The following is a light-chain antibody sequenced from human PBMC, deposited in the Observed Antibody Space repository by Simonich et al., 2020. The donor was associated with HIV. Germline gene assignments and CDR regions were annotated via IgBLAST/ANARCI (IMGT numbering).Light chain of an antibody. CDR3: QQYNKWPPWT. CDR1: QSVSSN. Sequence: EIVMTQSPATLSVSPGERATLSCRASQSVSSNLAWYQQKPGQAPRRLIYGASTRATGISARFSGSGSGTEFTLTISSLQSEDFAVYYCQQYNKWPPWTFGQGTKVEI. J-gene: IGKJ1*01. V-gene: IGKV3-15*01. CDR2: GAS.